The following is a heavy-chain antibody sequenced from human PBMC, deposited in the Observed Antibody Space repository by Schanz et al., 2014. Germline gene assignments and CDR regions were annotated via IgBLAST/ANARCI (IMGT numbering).Heavy chain of an antibody. CDR2: ISPSGGST. CDR1: GYSFTTYF. D-gene: IGHD3-10*01. V-gene: IGHV1-46*01. J-gene: IGHJ4*02. CDR3: ARFVSLYEDF. Sequence: QVHLMQSGAEAKKPGASVKVSCKAFGYSFTTYFIHWVRLAPGQGFEWMGLISPSGGSTSYAQKFQGRVTMTRDTSTSTAYMELRSLRSDDTAVYYCARFVSLYEDFWGQGTLVTVSS.